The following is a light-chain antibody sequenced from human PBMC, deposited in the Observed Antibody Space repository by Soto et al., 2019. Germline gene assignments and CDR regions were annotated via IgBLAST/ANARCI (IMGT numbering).Light chain of an antibody. J-gene: IGLJ1*01. CDR2: YDS. CDR3: QVWDSSSDHLYV. CDR1: NIGSKS. V-gene: IGLV3-21*04. Sequence: SYELTQPPSVSVAPGKTARITCGGNNIGSKSVHWYQQKPGQAPVLVIYYDSDRPSGIPERFSGSNSGNTATLTIRRVEAGDEADYYCQVWDSSSDHLYVFGTGTKLTVL.